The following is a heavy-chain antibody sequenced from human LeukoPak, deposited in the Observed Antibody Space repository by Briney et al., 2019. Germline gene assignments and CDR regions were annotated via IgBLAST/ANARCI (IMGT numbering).Heavy chain of an antibody. CDR3: ARAHSGYPLDY. D-gene: IGHD5-18*01. CDR2: IYYSGST. V-gene: IGHV4-59*01. CDR1: GGSIRKYY. J-gene: IGHJ4*02. Sequence: PSETLSLTCTVSGGSIRKYYWNWIRQPPGKGLEWIGCIYYSGSTNYNPSLQSRVTISVDTSKNQFSLKLSSVTAADTAVYYCARAHSGYPLDYWGQGTLVTVSS.